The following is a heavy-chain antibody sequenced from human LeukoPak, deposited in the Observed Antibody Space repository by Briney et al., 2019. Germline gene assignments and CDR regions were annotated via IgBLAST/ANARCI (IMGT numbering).Heavy chain of an antibody. D-gene: IGHD3-16*02. CDR3: ARLLGPLDYVWGSSRSK. CDR2: ISKSGTT. CDR1: GVSISYATYQ. V-gene: IGHV4-61*02. Sequence: SETLSLTCTVSGVSISYATYQWTWIRQSAGKGLEWIGLISKSGTTNYNPSHKSRVTISIDTTKNQFSLKLTSVTAADTAVYYCARLLGPLDYVWGSSRSKWGQGTLVTVSS. J-gene: IGHJ4*02.